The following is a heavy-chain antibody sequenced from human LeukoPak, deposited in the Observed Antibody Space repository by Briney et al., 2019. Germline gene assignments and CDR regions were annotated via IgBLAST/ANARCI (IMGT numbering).Heavy chain of an antibody. CDR3: ATTGSGMVTLSPFDY. V-gene: IGHV3-48*03. J-gene: IGHJ4*02. Sequence: GGSLRLSCAASGFTFSSYEMNWVRQAPGKGLEWVSYISSSGSTIYYADSVKGRFTISRDNAKNSLYLQMNSLRAEDTAVYYCATTGSGMVTLSPFDYWGQGTLVTVSS. CDR1: GFTFSSYE. CDR2: ISSSGSTI. D-gene: IGHD3-10*01.